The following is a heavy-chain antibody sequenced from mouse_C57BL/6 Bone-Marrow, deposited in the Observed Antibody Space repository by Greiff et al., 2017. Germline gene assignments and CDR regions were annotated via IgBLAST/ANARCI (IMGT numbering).Heavy chain of an antibody. J-gene: IGHJ2*01. D-gene: IGHD2-1*01. Sequence: VQLQQSGPELVKPGASVKISCKASGYTFTDYYMNWVKQSHGKSLEWIGDINPNNGGTSYNQKFKGKATLTVDKSSSTAYMELRSLTSEDSAVYYCARKGGYGNYFDYWGQGTTLTVSS. CDR1: GYTFTDYY. V-gene: IGHV1-26*01. CDR3: ARKGGYGNYFDY. CDR2: INPNNGGT.